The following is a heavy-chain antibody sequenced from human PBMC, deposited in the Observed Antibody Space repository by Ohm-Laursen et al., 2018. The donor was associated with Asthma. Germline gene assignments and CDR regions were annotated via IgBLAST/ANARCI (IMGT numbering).Heavy chain of an antibody. Sequence: GSLRLSCAASGFTVSSNYMSWVRQAPGKGLEWVSVIYSGGSTYYADSVKGRFTISRDNSKNTLYLQMNSLRAEDTAVYYCARDHPRTIEDYYYYGMDVWGQGTTVTVSS. CDR1: GFTVSSNY. CDR3: ARDHPRTIEDYYYYGMDV. J-gene: IGHJ6*02. CDR2: IYSGGST. V-gene: IGHV3-53*01.